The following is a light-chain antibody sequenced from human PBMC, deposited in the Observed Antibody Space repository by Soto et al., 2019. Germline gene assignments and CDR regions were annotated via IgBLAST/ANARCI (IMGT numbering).Light chain of an antibody. Sequence: EIVMTQSPATLSVSPGERATLSCRASQSVSSKLAWYQRKPGQAPRLLIYDASTRATGIPARFSGSGSGAELTLTISSLQSEDFAIYYCQQYNNWRITFGKGTRLEI. V-gene: IGKV3-15*01. CDR3: QQYNNWRIT. CDR1: QSVSSK. CDR2: DAS. J-gene: IGKJ5*01.